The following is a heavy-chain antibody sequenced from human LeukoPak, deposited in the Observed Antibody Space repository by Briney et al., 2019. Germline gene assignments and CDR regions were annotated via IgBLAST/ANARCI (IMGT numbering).Heavy chain of an antibody. V-gene: IGHV1-69*05. CDR3: ARGKVYDFWSGYSDYFDY. J-gene: IGHJ4*02. Sequence: ASVKVSCKASGGTFSSYAISWVRQAPGQGLEWMGGIIPIFGTANYAQKLQGRVTITTDESTSTAYMELSSLRSEDTAVYYCARGKVYDFWSGYSDYFDYWGQGTLVTVSS. CDR1: GGTFSSYA. D-gene: IGHD3-3*01. CDR2: IIPIFGTA.